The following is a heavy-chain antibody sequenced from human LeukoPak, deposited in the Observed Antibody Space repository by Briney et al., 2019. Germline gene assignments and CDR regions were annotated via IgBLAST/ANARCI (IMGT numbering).Heavy chain of an antibody. CDR2: ISNSEVSSITQTGDGT. CDR1: GFTLENYA. Sequence: GGSLRLSCGASGFTLENYAINWVRQPPGKGLEWVSAISNSEVSSITQTGDGTYHADSEKGRFTISIDSCTNTVSMKMNSLRAGDRAIYFCARVPAPVTMYNMDVWGKGAPVFVSS. V-gene: IGHV3-23*01. J-gene: IGHJ6*03. CDR3: ARVPAPVTMYNMDV. D-gene: IGHD5-24*01.